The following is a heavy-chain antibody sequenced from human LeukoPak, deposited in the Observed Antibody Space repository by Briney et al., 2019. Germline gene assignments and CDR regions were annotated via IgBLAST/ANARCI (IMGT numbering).Heavy chain of an antibody. Sequence: SVKVSCKASGGTFSSYAISWVRQAPGQGLEWMGRIIPIFGTANYAQKFQGRVTITTDESTSTAYMELRSLRSGDTAVYYCARGKVVTAPGWYFDLWGRGTLVTVSS. CDR1: GGTFSSYA. D-gene: IGHD2-21*02. CDR3: ARGKVVTAPGWYFDL. J-gene: IGHJ2*01. CDR2: IIPIFGTA. V-gene: IGHV1-69*05.